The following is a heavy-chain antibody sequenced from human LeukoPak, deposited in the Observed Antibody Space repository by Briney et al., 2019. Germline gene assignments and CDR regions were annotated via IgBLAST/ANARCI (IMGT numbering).Heavy chain of an antibody. CDR3: ARDTTMVRGVIIT. Sequence: SETLSLTCAVSGGSISSSNWWSWVRQPPGKGLEWIGEIYHSGSTNYNPSLKSRVTTSVDKSKNQFSLKLSSVTAADTAVYYCARDTTMVRGVIITWGQGTLVTVSS. D-gene: IGHD3-10*01. CDR1: GGSISSSNW. J-gene: IGHJ4*02. CDR2: IYHSGST. V-gene: IGHV4-4*02.